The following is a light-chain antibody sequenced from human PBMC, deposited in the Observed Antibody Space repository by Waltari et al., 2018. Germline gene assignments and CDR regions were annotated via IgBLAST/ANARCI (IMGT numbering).Light chain of an antibody. CDR2: DAT. J-gene: IGLJ2*01. CDR3: SSYTTTGTVI. CDR1: SSDVGGYNY. V-gene: IGLV2-14*03. Sequence: QSALTQPASVSGSPGQSITISCTGTSSDVGGYNYVSWYQQYPGKAPKLMIYDATYRPVGVSTRFSGSKSGNTASLTISGLQAEDEADYYCSSYTTTGTVIFGGGTKLTVL.